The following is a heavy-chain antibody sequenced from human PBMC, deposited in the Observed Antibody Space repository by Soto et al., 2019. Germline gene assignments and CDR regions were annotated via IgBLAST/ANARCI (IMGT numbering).Heavy chain of an antibody. CDR2: ISDSGSNT. D-gene: IGHD3-3*01. J-gene: IGHJ3*02. CDR3: AIPYDFWSGQTENDAFDI. Sequence: PGGSLRLSCAASGLTFSSYAMSWVRQAPGKGLEWVAVISDSGSNTYYADSVKGRFTISRDNSKNTLYLQMNSLRAEDTAVYYCAIPYDFWSGQTENDAFDIWGQGTMVTVSS. CDR1: GLTFSSYA. V-gene: IGHV3-23*01.